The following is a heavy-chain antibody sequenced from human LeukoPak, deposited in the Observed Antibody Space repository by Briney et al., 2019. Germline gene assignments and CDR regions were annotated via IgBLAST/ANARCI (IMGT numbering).Heavy chain of an antibody. CDR3: AKDPTYYSGSYFDS. D-gene: IGHD5-12*01. CDR2: ISGSAGET. J-gene: IGHJ4*02. V-gene: IGHV3-23*01. Sequence: GGSLRLSCAASGLTFSSYGMSWVRQAPGKGLEWVSTISGSAGETYYADSLKGRFTISRDNSKNTLYLQMNNLRAEDTAVYYCAKDPTYYSGSYFDSWGQGTLVTVSS. CDR1: GLTFSSYG.